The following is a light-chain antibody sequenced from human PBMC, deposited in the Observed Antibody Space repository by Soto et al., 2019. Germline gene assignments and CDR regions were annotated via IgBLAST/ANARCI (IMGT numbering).Light chain of an antibody. CDR3: QQYYSYPFT. J-gene: IGKJ3*01. V-gene: IGKV1-8*01. CDR1: QGVSTY. CDR2: SAS. Sequence: AIWVTQSPSSFSASTGDRVTITCRASQGVSTYLAWYQQKPGMAPKLLIYSASTLQSGVPSRFSGSGRGTDFTLTISYLQSEDFATYYCQQYYSYPFTSGPGTKVDIK.